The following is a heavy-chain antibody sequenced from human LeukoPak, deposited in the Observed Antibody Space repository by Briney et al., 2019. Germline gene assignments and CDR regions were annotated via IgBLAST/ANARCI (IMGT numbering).Heavy chain of an antibody. CDR1: GFTFSTYG. V-gene: IGHV3-33*01. CDR2: IWYDGSNK. CDR3: ARDQDHYFDY. J-gene: IGHJ4*02. Sequence: GGSLRLSCTASGFTFSTYGMHWVRQAPGRGLEWVAVIWYDGSNKYYADSVKGRFTISRDNSKNTLYLQMNSLRAEDTAVYYCARDQDHYFDYWGQGTLVTVSS.